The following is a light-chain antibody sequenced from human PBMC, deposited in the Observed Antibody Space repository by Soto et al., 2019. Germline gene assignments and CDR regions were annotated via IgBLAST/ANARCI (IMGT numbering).Light chain of an antibody. J-gene: IGKJ3*01. CDR1: QSIRNY. CDR3: QQRSNWPLT. CDR2: DAS. V-gene: IGKV3-11*01. Sequence: EIVLTQSPATLYLSPGERATLSCRASQSIRNYLAWYQQKPGQSPRLLIYDASNRATDVPARCSGSGSGTDFTPSISRLEPEDFAVYFCQQRSNWPLTFGPGTKVDIK.